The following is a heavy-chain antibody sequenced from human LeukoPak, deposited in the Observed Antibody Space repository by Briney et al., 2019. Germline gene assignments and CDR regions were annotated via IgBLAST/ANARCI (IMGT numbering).Heavy chain of an antibody. CDR2: IYHSGST. CDR1: GGSISSGGYY. CDR3: ARVPGTPGGYYFDY. Sequence: SETLSLTCTVSGGSISSGGYYWSWIRQPPGKGLEWIGYIYHSGSTYYNPSLKSRVTISVDRSKNQFSLRLSSVTAADTAVYYCARVPGTPGGYYFDYWGQGTLVTVSS. J-gene: IGHJ4*02. D-gene: IGHD3-10*01. V-gene: IGHV4-30-2*01.